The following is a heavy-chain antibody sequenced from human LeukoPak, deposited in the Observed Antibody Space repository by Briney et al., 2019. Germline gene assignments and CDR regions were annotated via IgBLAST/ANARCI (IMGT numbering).Heavy chain of an antibody. CDR1: GYTFTSYG. CDR2: ISAYNGNT. D-gene: IGHD3-3*01. V-gene: IGHV1-18*01. Sequence: ASVKVSCEASGYTFTSYGISWVRQAPGQGLEWMGWISAYNGNTNYAQKLQGRVTMTTDTSTSTAYMELRSLRSDDTAVYYCARGGPPTGFWSPFDYWGQGTLVTVSS. CDR3: ARGGPPTGFWSPFDY. J-gene: IGHJ4*02.